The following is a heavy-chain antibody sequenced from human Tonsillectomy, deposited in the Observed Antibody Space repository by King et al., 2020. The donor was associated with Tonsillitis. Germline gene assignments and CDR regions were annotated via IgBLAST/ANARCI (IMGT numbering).Heavy chain of an antibody. CDR2: INQDGSEK. CDR1: GFTFSSYW. J-gene: IGHJ4*02. V-gene: IGHV3-7*03. CDR3: ARVDFWTSDY. D-gene: IGHD3/OR15-3a*01. Sequence: DVQLVESGGGLVQPGGSLRLSWAGSGFTFSSYWMNWVRQASGKGLEWVANINQDGSEKYYVESVKGRFTISRDNAKNSLYLQMKSLRAEDTAVYYCARVDFWTSDYWGQGTLVTVSS.